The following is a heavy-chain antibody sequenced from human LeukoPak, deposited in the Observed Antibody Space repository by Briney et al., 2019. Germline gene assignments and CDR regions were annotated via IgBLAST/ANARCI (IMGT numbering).Heavy chain of an antibody. CDR2: ISGSGGST. J-gene: IGHJ4*02. D-gene: IGHD3-10*01. CDR1: GFTFSSYA. Sequence: GGSLRLSCAASGFTFSSYAMSWVRQAPGKGLEWVSAISGSGGSTYYADSVKGRFTISRDNSKNTLYLQMNSLRAEDTAVYYCAKSSYYYGSGSPNTWGQGTLVTVSS. V-gene: IGHV3-23*01. CDR3: AKSSYYYGSGSPNT.